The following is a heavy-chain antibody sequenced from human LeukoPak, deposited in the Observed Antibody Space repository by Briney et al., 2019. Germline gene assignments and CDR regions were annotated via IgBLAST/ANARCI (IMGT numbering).Heavy chain of an antibody. J-gene: IGHJ4*02. CDR2: ISSSSSYI. CDR1: GFTFSTYW. Sequence: GGSLRLSCAASGFTFSTYWMHWVRQAPGKGLEWVSSISSSSSYIYYADSVKGRFTISRDNAKNSLYLQMNSLRAEDTAVYYCARESTIGFDYWGQGTLVTVSS. CDR3: ARESTIGFDY. V-gene: IGHV3-21*01. D-gene: IGHD2/OR15-2a*01.